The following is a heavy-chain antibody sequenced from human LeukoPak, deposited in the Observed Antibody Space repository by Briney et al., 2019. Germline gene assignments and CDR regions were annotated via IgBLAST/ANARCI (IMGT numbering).Heavy chain of an antibody. CDR3: ARTDSGSYRQPFDY. D-gene: IGHD1-26*01. CDR2: IYHSGST. J-gene: IGHJ4*02. V-gene: IGHV4-38-2*02. Sequence: SETLSLSCTVSGYSISSGYYWGWIRQPPGKGLERIGSIYHSGSTYYNPSLKSRVSISVDTSKNQFSLKLSSVTAAHTAVYYCARTDSGSYRQPFDYWGQGTLVTVSS. CDR1: GYSISSGYY.